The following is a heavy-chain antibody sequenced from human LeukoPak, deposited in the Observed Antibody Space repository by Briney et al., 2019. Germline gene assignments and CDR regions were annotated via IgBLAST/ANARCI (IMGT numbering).Heavy chain of an antibody. Sequence: GASVKVSCKVSGYTLTELSMHWVRQAPGKGLEWMGGFDPEDGETIYAQKFQGRVTMTEDTSTDTAYMELSSLRSEDTAVYYCATHHISGYDGWYFDLWGRGTLVTVSS. J-gene: IGHJ2*01. V-gene: IGHV1-24*01. CDR1: GYTLTELS. D-gene: IGHD5-12*01. CDR3: ATHHISGYDGWYFDL. CDR2: FDPEDGET.